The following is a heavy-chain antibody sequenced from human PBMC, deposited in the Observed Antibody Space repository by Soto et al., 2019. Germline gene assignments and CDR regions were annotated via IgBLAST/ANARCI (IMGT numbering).Heavy chain of an antibody. CDR1: GYIFTSYP. Sequence: QVQLVQSGAEVKKPGAPVKVSCKASGYIFTSYPLHWVRQAPGQRLEWMAWINVGTGTTKYSQKFQGRVTFARDTSASKVYMELSSLTSEDTAVYYCVRGAGSCGGDCWNDYYYPIDVWGQGTMVTVSS. CDR2: INVGTGTT. J-gene: IGHJ6*02. CDR3: VRGAGSCGGDCWNDYYYPIDV. D-gene: IGHD2-21*02. V-gene: IGHV1-3*01.